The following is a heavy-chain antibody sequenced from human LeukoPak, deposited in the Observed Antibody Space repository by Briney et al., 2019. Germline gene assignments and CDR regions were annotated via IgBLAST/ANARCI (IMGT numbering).Heavy chain of an antibody. Sequence: GRSLRLSCAASGFTFDDYARHRVRQAPGKGLERVSGISWNSDSIGYADSVKGRSTFSRDNAKNSLYLQMNSLRAEDTAVYYCAREVATQNYYYYGMDVWGQGTTVTVSS. CDR3: AREVATQNYYYYGMDV. CDR2: ISWNSDSI. V-gene: IGHV3-9*01. D-gene: IGHD5-12*01. CDR1: GFTFDDYA. J-gene: IGHJ6*02.